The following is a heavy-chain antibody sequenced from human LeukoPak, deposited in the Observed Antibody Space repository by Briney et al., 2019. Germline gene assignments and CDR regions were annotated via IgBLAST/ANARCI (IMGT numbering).Heavy chain of an antibody. CDR2: ISWDGGST. CDR3: AKDRGGSGLFDY. J-gene: IGHJ4*02. CDR1: GFTFDDYT. V-gene: IGHV3-43*01. Sequence: GGSLRLSCAASGFTFDDYTMHWVRQAPGKGLEWVSLISWDGGSTYYADSVKGRFTISRDNSKNSLYLQMNSLRTEDTALYYCAKDRGGSGLFDYWGQGTLVTVSS. D-gene: IGHD2-15*01.